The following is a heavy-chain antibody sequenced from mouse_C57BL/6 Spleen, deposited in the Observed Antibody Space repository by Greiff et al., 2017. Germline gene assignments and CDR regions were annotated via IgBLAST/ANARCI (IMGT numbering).Heavy chain of an antibody. CDR1: GYAFSSYW. CDR3: ARSPNWDVDY. D-gene: IGHD4-1*01. Sequence: QVQLKESGAELVKPGASVKISCKASGYAFSSYWMNWVKQRPGKGLEWIGQIYPGDGDTNYNGKFKGKATLTADKSSSTAYMQLSSLTSEDSAVYFCARSPNWDVDYWGQGTTLTVSS. CDR2: IYPGDGDT. J-gene: IGHJ2*01. V-gene: IGHV1-80*01.